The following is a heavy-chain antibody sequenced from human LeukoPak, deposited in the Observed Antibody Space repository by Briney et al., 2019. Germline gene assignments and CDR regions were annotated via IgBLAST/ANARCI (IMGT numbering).Heavy chain of an antibody. V-gene: IGHV3-48*03. CDR2: ISSSGSSI. CDR3: AKGLIDSSGSRGQFDY. D-gene: IGHD5-18*01. J-gene: IGHJ4*02. CDR1: GFTFSSYE. Sequence: PGGSLRLSCAASGFTFSSYEMNWVRQAPGKGLEWVSYISSSGSSIYYADSVKGRFTISRDNSNNTVYLQMNSLRAEDTAVYYCAKGLIDSSGSRGQFDYWGQGSLVTVSS.